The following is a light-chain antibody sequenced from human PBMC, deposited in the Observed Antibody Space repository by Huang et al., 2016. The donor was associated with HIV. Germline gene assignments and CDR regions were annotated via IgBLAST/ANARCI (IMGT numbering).Light chain of an antibody. CDR2: AAS. V-gene: IGKV1-39*01. CDR1: QSIGNY. J-gene: IGKJ1*01. Sequence: DIQMTQSPSSLSASVGDRVAISCRASQSIGNYLNWYQQKPGKAPKLLIQAASSLQSGVPSRFSGGGSGTDFTLTISPLQPEDFATYHCQQSYSNPRTFGQGTKVEIK. CDR3: QQSYSNPRT.